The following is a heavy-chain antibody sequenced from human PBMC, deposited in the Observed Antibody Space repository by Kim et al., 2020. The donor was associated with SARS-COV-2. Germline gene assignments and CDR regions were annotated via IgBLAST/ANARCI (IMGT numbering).Heavy chain of an antibody. J-gene: IGHJ4*02. CDR3: ARTRVRGQTRGEFDY. Sequence: PPLKSRVTISVDTSKNQFSLKLSSVTAADTAVYYCARTRVRGQTRGEFDYWGQGTLVTVSS. D-gene: IGHD3-10*01. V-gene: IGHV4-39*01.